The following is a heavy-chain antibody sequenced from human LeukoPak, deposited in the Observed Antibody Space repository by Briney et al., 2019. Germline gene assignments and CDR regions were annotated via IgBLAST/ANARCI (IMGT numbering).Heavy chain of an antibody. CDR2: INSDGSST. D-gene: IGHD2-2*01. CDR3: ARDCSSTSCYENDAFDI. Sequence: PGGSLRLSCAASGFTFSSYWMHWVRQPPGKGLVWVSCINSDGSSTSYADSVKGRFTISRDNAKNTLVLQMNSLRAEGTAVYYCARDCSSTSCYENDAFDIWGQGTMVTVSS. CDR1: GFTFSSYW. V-gene: IGHV3-74*01. J-gene: IGHJ3*02.